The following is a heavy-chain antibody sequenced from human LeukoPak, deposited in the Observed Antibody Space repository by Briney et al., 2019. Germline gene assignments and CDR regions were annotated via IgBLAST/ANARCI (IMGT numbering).Heavy chain of an antibody. CDR3: TTGDYYDLSRLHFI. Sequence: GGSLRLSCAASGFTFSSYEMSWVRQAPGKGLEWIARVKRRVDGGTTDYAAPVKGRFTISRDDSKNTLYLQMNSLKNEDTAVYFCTTGDYYDLSRLHFIWGQGTMVTVSS. CDR2: VKRRVDGGTT. J-gene: IGHJ3*02. D-gene: IGHD3-22*01. V-gene: IGHV3-15*01. CDR1: GFTFSSYE.